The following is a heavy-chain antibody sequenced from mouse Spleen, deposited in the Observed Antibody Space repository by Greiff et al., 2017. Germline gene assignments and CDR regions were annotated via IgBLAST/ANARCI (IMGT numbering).Heavy chain of an antibody. CDR3: ARGGHRYDGDYFDY. CDR2: ISSGGSYT. J-gene: IGHJ2*01. V-gene: IGHV5-9-3*01. Sequence: EVQLVESGGGLVKPGGSLKLSCAASGFTFSSYAMSWVRQTPEKRLEWVATISSGGSYTYYPDSVKGRFTISRDNAKNTLYLQMSSLRSEDTAMYYCARGGHRYDGDYFDYWGQGTTLTVSS. CDR1: GFTFSSYA. D-gene: IGHD2-14*01.